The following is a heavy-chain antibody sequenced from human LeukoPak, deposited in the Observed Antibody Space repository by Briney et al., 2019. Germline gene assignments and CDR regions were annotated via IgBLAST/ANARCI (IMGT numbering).Heavy chain of an antibody. Sequence: GGSLRLSCVASGFTFSSYWMSWVRQAPGKGLEWVSAISGSGGSTYYADSVKGRFTISRDNSKNTLYLQMNSLRAEDTAVYYCLTVGATHYFDYWGQGTLVTVSS. CDR2: ISGSGGST. D-gene: IGHD1-26*01. CDR3: LTVGATHYFDY. CDR1: GFTFSSYW. J-gene: IGHJ4*02. V-gene: IGHV3-23*01.